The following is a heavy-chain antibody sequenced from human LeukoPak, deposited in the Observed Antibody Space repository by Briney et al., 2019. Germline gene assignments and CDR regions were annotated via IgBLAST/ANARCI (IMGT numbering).Heavy chain of an antibody. Sequence: GGSLRLSCAASGFTFSSYAMSWVRQAPGKGLEWVSAISGSGGSTYYADSVKGRFTISRDNSKNTLYLQMNSLRAEDTAVYYCARAPLWFGELLGVVVYWGQGTLVTVSS. CDR3: ARAPLWFGELLGVVVY. CDR1: GFTFSSYA. CDR2: ISGSGGST. J-gene: IGHJ4*02. D-gene: IGHD3-10*01. V-gene: IGHV3-23*01.